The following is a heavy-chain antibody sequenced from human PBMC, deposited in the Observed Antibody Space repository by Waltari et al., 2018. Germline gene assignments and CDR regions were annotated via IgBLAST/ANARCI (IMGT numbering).Heavy chain of an antibody. J-gene: IGHJ4*02. V-gene: IGHV1-2*06. D-gene: IGHD6-6*01. CDR3: ARTEYSSSSVDY. CDR1: GYTFTGHY. CDR2: INPNSGGT. Sequence: QVQLVQSGAEGKKPGASVKVSCKASGYTFTGHYMHWVRQAPGQGLEWMGRINPNSGGTTYAQKFQGRVTMTRDTSISTAYMELSRLRSDDTAVYYCARTEYSSSSVDYWGQGTLVTVSS.